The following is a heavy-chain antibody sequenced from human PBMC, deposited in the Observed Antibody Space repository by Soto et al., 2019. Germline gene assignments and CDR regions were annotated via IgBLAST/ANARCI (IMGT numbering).Heavy chain of an antibody. J-gene: IGHJ3*02. CDR1: GYTFTSYN. D-gene: IGHD5-12*01. CDR2: MNPNSGNT. Sequence: ASVKVSCKASGYTFTSYNVNWARQATGQGLEWMGWMNPNSGNTGYAQKFKGRVTLTRNTSISTAYMEVSSLRSEDTAVYYCARASSGYGFDAFDMWGQGTMVTVSS. V-gene: IGHV1-8*01. CDR3: ARASSGYGFDAFDM.